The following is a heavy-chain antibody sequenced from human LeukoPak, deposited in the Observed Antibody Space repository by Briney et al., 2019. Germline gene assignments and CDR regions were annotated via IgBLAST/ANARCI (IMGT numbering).Heavy chain of an antibody. V-gene: IGHV3-21*01. Sequence: GGSLRLSCAASGFSGSSYYMTWVRQAPGKGLEWVSSISSSSSYIYYADSVKGRFTISRDNAKNSLYLQMNSLRAEDTAVYYCARSYYYDSSGYYHYYYYYYMDVWGKGTTVTVSS. J-gene: IGHJ6*03. CDR3: ARSYYYDSSGYYHYYYYYYMDV. D-gene: IGHD3-22*01. CDR2: ISSSSSYI. CDR1: GFSGSSYY.